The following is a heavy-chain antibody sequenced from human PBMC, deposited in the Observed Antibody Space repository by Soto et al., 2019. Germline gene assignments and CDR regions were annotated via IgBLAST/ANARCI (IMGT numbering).Heavy chain of an antibody. CDR2: ISFDGSNK. Sequence: QMQLVESGGGVVQPGESLRLSCAASGFNFNYYPMHWVRQTPGKGLEWVAVISFDGSNKFYADSVKGRFTISKDNSKKICFRKRIRLRLGARAVSYCARLRGALGVVFNTSPLEGREAISVGNVWGQGTTVPFP. D-gene: IGHD3-16*01. J-gene: IGHJ6*02. CDR3: ARLRGALGVVFNTSPLEGREAISVGNV. CDR1: GFNFNYYP. V-gene: IGHV3-30-3*01.